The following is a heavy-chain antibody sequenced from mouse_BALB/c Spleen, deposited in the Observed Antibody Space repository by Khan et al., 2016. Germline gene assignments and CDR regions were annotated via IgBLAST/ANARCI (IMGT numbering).Heavy chain of an antibody. CDR1: GFTFSDYY. V-gene: IGHV5-4*02. Sequence: EVELVESGGGLVKPGGSLKLSCAASGFTFSDYYMYWVRQTPEKRLEWVATISDGGSYTYYPDSVKGRFTISRVNAKNNLYLQMSSLKSEDTAMYYCAREGLRRGFAYWGQGTLVTVSA. CDR3: AREGLRRGFAY. J-gene: IGHJ3*01. D-gene: IGHD2-4*01. CDR2: ISDGGSYT.